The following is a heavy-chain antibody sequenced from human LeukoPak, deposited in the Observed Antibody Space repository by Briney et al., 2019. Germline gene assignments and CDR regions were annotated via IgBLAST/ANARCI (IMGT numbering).Heavy chain of an antibody. V-gene: IGHV3-53*01. CDR2: IYSDGNT. CDR1: GFTVSSNY. J-gene: IGHJ4*02. Sequence: PGGSLRLSCAASGFTVSSNYMSWVRQAPGKGLEWVSVIYSDGNTYYADSVKGRFTISRDNSKNTLYLQMNSLRAEDTAVYYCAKHHSGDDYNAIHWGQGTLVTVSS. CDR3: AKHHSGDDYNAIH. D-gene: IGHD5-24*01.